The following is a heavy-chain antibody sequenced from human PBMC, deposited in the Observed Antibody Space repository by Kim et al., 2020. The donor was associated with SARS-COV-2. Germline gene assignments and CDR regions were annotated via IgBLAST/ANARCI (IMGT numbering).Heavy chain of an antibody. D-gene: IGHD3-3*02. J-gene: IGHJ6*02. CDR3: ARDLSSLPRYYNYGMDV. V-gene: IGHV4-59*01. Sequence: PLKSRVTISADTSKNQLSLNLSSVTAADTAVYYCARDLSSLPRYYNYGMDVWGQGTTVTVSS.